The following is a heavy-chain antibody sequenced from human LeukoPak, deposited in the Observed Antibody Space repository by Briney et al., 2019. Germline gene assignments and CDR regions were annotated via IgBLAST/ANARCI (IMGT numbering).Heavy chain of an antibody. CDR3: ARDRDIDTAIYYYMDV. V-gene: IGHV4-34*01. J-gene: IGHJ6*03. D-gene: IGHD5-18*01. Sequence: SETLSLTCAVYGGSFSGYYWSWIRQPPGKGLEWIGEINHSGSTNYNPSLKSRVTISVDTSKNQFSLKLSSVTAADTAVYYCARDRDIDTAIYYYMDVWGKGTTVTVSS. CDR1: GGSFSGYY. CDR2: INHSGST.